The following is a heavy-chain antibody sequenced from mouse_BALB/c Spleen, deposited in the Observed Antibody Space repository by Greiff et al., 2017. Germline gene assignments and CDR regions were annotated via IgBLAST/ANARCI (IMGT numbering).Heavy chain of an antibody. Sequence: EVQLQQSGPELVKPGASVKISCKASGYSFTGYFMNWVMQSHGKSLEWIGRINPYNGDTFYNQKFKGKATLTADKSSNTAYMQLSSLTSEDSAVYFCARLIYWGQGTTLTVSS. V-gene: IGHV1-20*01. CDR3: ARLIY. J-gene: IGHJ2*01. CDR2: INPYNGDT. CDR1: GYSFTGYF.